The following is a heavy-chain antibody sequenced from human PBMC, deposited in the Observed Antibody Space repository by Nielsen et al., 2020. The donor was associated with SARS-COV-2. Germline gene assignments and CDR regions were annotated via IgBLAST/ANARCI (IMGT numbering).Heavy chain of an antibody. V-gene: IGHV1-69*13. J-gene: IGHJ6*03. CDR2: IIPIFGTA. D-gene: IGHD6-19*01. CDR3: ARGAVAGTYYYYYYMDV. CDR1: GGTFSSYA. Sequence: SVKVSCKASGGTFSSYAISWVRQAPGQGLEWMGGIIPIFGTANYAQKFQGRVTITADESTSTAYMELSSLRSEDTAAYYCARGAVAGTYYYYYYMDVWGKGTTVTVSS.